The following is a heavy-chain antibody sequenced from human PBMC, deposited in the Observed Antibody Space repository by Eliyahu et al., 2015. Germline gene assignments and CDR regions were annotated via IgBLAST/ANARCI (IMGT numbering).Heavy chain of an antibody. CDR3: ARDTARGYFDY. Sequence: QVQLVESGGGLVKPGGSXRLSXAXXGFTFSDYYMXWIRQAPGKGLEWVSYISSSGSTIYYADSVKGRFTISRDNAKNSLYLQMNSLRAEDTAVYYCARDTARGYFDYWGQGTLVTVSS. V-gene: IGHV3-11*01. CDR2: ISSSGSTI. J-gene: IGHJ4*02. CDR1: GFTFSDYY.